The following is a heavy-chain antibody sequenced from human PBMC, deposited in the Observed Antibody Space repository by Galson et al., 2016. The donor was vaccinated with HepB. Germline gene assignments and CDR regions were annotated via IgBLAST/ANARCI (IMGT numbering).Heavy chain of an antibody. CDR2: ISNSGDIK. D-gene: IGHD1-26*01. Sequence: SLRLSCAASGFTFINYGMTWVRRAPGKGLEWVSVISNSGDIKYYADSAKGRFTISRDNSKSTLSLQMNSLRAEDTAVYYCAKETGSPSRFYFDYWGLGILVTVSS. CDR1: GFTFINYG. J-gene: IGHJ4*02. V-gene: IGHV3-23*01. CDR3: AKETGSPSRFYFDY.